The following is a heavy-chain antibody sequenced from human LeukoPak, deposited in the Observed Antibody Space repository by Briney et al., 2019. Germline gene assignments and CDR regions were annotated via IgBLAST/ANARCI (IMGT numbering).Heavy chain of an antibody. Sequence: SETLSLTCAVYGGSFSGYYWSWIRQPPGNGLEWIGEINHSGSTNYNPSLKSRVTISVDTSKNQFSLKLSSVTATDTAVYYCARGRGERWLQHDFDYWGQGTLVTVSS. D-gene: IGHD5-24*01. V-gene: IGHV4-34*01. J-gene: IGHJ4*02. CDR2: INHSGST. CDR3: ARGRGERWLQHDFDY. CDR1: GGSFSGYY.